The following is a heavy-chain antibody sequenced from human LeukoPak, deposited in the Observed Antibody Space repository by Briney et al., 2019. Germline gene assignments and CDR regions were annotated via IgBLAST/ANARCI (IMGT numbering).Heavy chain of an antibody. Sequence: PGGSLRLSCAASGFTFSSNSMNWVRQAPGKGLECLANIKQDGSETYYADSVKGRFTISRDNAKNSLYLQMNSLRAEDTAVYYCARDSGSYLYYFDYWGQGTLVTVSS. CDR2: IKQDGSET. CDR1: GFTFSSNS. CDR3: ARDSGSYLYYFDY. V-gene: IGHV3-7*01. D-gene: IGHD1-26*01. J-gene: IGHJ4*02.